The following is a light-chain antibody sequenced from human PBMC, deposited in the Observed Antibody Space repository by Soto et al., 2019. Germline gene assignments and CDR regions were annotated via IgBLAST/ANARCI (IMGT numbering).Light chain of an antibody. CDR2: KAS. V-gene: IGKV1-5*03. Sequence: LEITQSPSTLCASVADRVTISCRASQSISTWLAWYQQKPGKPPKILIYKASSLQSGVPSRFRGSGSGTEFTLTISSLQPDDFATYYCQQYDTYSITFGQGTRLDIK. J-gene: IGKJ5*01. CDR1: QSISTW. CDR3: QQYDTYSIT.